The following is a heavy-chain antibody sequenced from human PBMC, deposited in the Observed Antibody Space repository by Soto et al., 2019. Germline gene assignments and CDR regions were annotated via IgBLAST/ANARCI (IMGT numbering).Heavy chain of an antibody. Sequence: QVQLVQSGAEVKTPGAAVKVSCKASGYIFTSFGVNWVRQAPGQGLEWMATISVKNGNTNYAQKFQGRLTETPDPSTSTVAMELRTLGADDTAVYYCARAVRMVGHEYVWGTYRTPTDFWGQGTLVTVSS. CDR3: ARAVRMVGHEYVWGTYRTPTDF. D-gene: IGHD3-16*02. CDR2: ISVKNGNT. CDR1: GYIFTSFG. V-gene: IGHV1-18*04. J-gene: IGHJ4*02.